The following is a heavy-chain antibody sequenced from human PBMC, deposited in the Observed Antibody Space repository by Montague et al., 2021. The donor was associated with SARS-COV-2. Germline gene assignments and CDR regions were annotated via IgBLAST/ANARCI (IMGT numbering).Heavy chain of an antibody. J-gene: IGHJ4*02. CDR1: GGSISSYY. D-gene: IGHD3-10*01. V-gene: IGHV4-59*08. CDR3: ARHKKRLWFGELLFDY. Sequence: SETLSLTCTVSGGSISSYYWSWIRQPPGKGLEWIGYIYYSGSTNYNPSLKSRVTISVDTSTNQFSLKLSSVTAADTAVYYCARHKKRLWFGELLFDYWGQGTLVTVSS. CDR2: IYYSGST.